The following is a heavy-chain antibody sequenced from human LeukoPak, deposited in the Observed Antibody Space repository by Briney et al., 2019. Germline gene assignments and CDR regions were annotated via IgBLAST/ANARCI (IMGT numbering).Heavy chain of an antibody. CDR1: GFTFSGYG. J-gene: IGHJ4*02. Sequence: GGSLRLSCAASGFTFSGYGMHWVRHAPGKGLEWVAYIRYDESYQYYVDSVRGRFTISRDNSKNMLFLQMNSLGAEDTAVYYCAAVAAAALYWGQGTQVTVSS. CDR3: AAVAAAALY. D-gene: IGHD6-25*01. CDR2: IRYDESYQ. V-gene: IGHV3-30*02.